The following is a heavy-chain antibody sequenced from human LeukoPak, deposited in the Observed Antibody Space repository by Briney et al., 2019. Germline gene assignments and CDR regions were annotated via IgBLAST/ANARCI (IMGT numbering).Heavy chain of an antibody. CDR2: IIPIFGTA. D-gene: IGHD2-2*01. V-gene: IGHV1-69*13. J-gene: IGHJ3*02. CDR3: ARDLVPAAIHDAFDI. CDR1: GGTFSSYA. Sequence: SVKVSCKASGGTFSSYAISWVRQAPGQGLEWMGGIIPIFGTANYAQKFQGRVTITADESTSTAYMELSSLRSEDTAVYYCARDLVPAAIHDAFDIWGQGTMVTVSS.